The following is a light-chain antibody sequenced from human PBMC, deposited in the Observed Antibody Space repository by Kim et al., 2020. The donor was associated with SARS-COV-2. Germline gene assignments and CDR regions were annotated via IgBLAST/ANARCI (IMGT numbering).Light chain of an antibody. CDR1: KLGDKY. V-gene: IGLV3-1*01. CDR2: QDS. J-gene: IGLJ3*02. CDR3: QAWDSSTAV. Sequence: SVSPGQTASITCSGDKLGDKYACWYKQKPGQSPGLVIYQDSKRPSGIPERFSGSNSGNTATLTISGTQAMDEADYYCQAWDSSTAVFGGGTQLTVL.